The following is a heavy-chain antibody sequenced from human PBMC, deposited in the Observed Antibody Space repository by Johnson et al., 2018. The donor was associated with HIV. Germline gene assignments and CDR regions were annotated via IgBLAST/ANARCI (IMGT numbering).Heavy chain of an antibody. CDR1: GFTFSSYG. CDR3: AKELAADGVDAFDI. D-gene: IGHD6-13*01. Sequence: QMHLVESGGGVVQPGRSLRLSCEASGFTFSSYGMHWVRQAPGKGLEWVAVIWYDGSNKYYADSVKGRFTVSRDNSKNTLYLQMNSLRVEDTAVYYCAKELAADGVDAFDIWGQGTMVTVSS. V-gene: IGHV3-33*06. CDR2: IWYDGSNK. J-gene: IGHJ3*02.